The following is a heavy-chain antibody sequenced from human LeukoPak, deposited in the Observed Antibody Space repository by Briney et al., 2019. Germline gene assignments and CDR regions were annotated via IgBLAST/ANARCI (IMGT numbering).Heavy chain of an antibody. CDR2: LNGSDGST. CDR1: GFTFSSFP. D-gene: IGHD3-3*01. J-gene: IGHJ4*02. Sequence: GGSLTLSCAASGFTFSSFPMIWVRQAPGKGLEGGTDLNGSDGSTYYEDSVKGRITIHRDNSKNTMYMQMTSLRAEDKAVYYCAKDPRMKICGVATSFDYWGQGTLVTVSS. V-gene: IGHV3-23*01. CDR3: AKDPRMKICGVATSFDY.